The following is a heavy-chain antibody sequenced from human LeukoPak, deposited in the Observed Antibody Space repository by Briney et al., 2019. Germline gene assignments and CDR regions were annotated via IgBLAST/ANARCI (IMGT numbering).Heavy chain of an antibody. V-gene: IGHV4-59*01. Sequence: SETLSLTCTVSGDSMNSYSCSWIRNPPCQGQEWIGYIYFSGSTNYNPSLKSRVTISIDTSKNQVSLKLNSVTAADTAVYYCARGWRVPYWDQGTLVTVSS. CDR2: IYFSGST. CDR3: ARGWRVPY. J-gene: IGHJ4*02. CDR1: GDSMNSYS.